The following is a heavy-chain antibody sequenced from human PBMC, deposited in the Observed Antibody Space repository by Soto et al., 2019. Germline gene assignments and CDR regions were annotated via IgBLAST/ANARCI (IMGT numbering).Heavy chain of an antibody. CDR2: VYTTGYA. CDR1: NGSINRYY. V-gene: IGHV4-4*07. D-gene: IGHD3-10*01. CDR3: ARGGGIGAHNWFDP. Sequence: SETLSLTCTVSNGSINRYYWGWIRQPAGKGLEWIGLVYTTGYANYNPSLKNRVTMSVDTSKNQFSLELSSLTAADTAVYYCARGGGIGAHNWFDPWGQGTLVTVSS. J-gene: IGHJ5*02.